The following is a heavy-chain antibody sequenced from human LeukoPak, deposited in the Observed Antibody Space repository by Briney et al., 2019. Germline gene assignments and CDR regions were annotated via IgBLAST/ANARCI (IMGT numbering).Heavy chain of an antibody. CDR3: ARHANGYYSNFDY. CDR1: GGSISTSSYY. CDR2: IYYSGST. V-gene: IGHV4-39*01. D-gene: IGHD3-3*01. Sequence: SETLSLTCTVSGGSISTSSYYWGWIRQPPGKGLEWIGSIYYSGSTYYNPSLKSRVTIPVDTSKNQFSLRVNSVTAADTAVYYCARHANGYYSNFDYWGQGTLVTVPS. J-gene: IGHJ4*02.